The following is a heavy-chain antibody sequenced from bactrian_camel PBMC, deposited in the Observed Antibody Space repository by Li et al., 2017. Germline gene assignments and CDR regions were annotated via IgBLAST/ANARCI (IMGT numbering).Heavy chain of an antibody. CDR2: IRRSGGET. J-gene: IGHJ4*01. CDR1: GHSRGSNC. D-gene: IGHD3*01. V-gene: IGHV3S55*01. CDR3: ATRTDCGWGSTASLLKVVYQI. Sequence: VQLVESGGGSVQTGGSLRLSCVVSGHSRGSNCVGWYRLPPGRAPAEREGIAAIRRSGGETWYAGSVKGRFVISKDNAKNTLYLQMNTLKPEDTALYYCATRTDCGWGSTASLLKVVYQIWGQGTQVTVS.